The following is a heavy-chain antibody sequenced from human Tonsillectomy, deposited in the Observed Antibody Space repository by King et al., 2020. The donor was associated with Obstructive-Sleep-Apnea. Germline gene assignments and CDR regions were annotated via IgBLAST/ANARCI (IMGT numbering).Heavy chain of an antibody. CDR3: ARLAVASIYFDY. D-gene: IGHD6-19*01. CDR2: IYYSGNT. J-gene: IGHJ4*02. Sequence: QLQESGPGLVKPSETLSLTCAVSGGSISSSSYYWGWIRQPPGKGLEWIGSIYYSGNTYYNTSLKTRVTISVDTSKNHFSLKRRSVTAADTAVYYCARLAVASIYFDYWGQGTLVTVSS. CDR1: GGSISSSSYY. V-gene: IGHV4-39*07.